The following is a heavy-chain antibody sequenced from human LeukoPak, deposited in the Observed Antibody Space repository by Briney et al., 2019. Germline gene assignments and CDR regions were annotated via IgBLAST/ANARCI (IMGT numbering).Heavy chain of an antibody. CDR3: AQTKGGFGELNRAFDI. J-gene: IGHJ3*02. CDR1: RFTFSSHE. V-gene: IGHV3-48*03. Sequence: PGGSLRLSCAASRFTFSSHEMNWVRQTPGKGLEWVSYISSSDSTIYYADSVKGRFTISRDNAKNSLYLQMNSLRAEDTAVYYCAQTKGGFGELNRAFDIWGQGTMVTVSS. CDR2: ISSSDSTI. D-gene: IGHD3-10*01.